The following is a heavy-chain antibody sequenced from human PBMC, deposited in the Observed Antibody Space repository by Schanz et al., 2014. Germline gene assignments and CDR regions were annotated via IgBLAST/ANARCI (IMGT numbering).Heavy chain of an antibody. CDR3: ARGRTFDY. CDR2: MNPNSGNP. J-gene: IGHJ4*02. Sequence: QVQLIQSGAEVKKPGASVKVSCTASGYTFTSYDINWVRQAPGQGLEWLGWMNPNSGNPGFAQKFRGRVTMTRNTSMSTAYMELSSLRSEDTAVYYCARGRTFDYWGQGTLVTVSA. V-gene: IGHV1-8*01. CDR1: GYTFTSYD.